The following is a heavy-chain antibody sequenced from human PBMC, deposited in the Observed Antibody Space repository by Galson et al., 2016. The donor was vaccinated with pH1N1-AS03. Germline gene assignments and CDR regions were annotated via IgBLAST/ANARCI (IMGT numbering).Heavy chain of an antibody. J-gene: IGHJ6*02. CDR3: ARDPRGPCTSSTCPTAYYFGMDV. D-gene: IGHD2-2*01. Sequence: SVKVSCKASGYTFTGFSINWVRQAPGQGLELMGWINPKSGVTNYAQTFQAWVTMTRDTSSSTAYMELSGLKSDDPAVYYCARDPRGPCTSSTCPTAYYFGMDVWGQGTTVIVSS. CDR1: GYTFTGFS. V-gene: IGHV1-2*04. CDR2: INPKSGVT.